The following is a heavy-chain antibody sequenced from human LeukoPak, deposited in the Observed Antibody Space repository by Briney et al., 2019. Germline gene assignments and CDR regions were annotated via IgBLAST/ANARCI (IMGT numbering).Heavy chain of an antibody. CDR3: AKDWYYYGSGRPYYFDY. D-gene: IGHD3-10*01. J-gene: IGHJ4*02. CDR1: GFTFSSSA. Sequence: GGSLRLSCAASGFTFSSSAMHWVRQAPGTGLEWVSFIRYDGDNQYYADSVKDRFTISRDNSKNTLYLQMNSLRAEDTAVYYCAKDWYYYGSGRPYYFDYWGQGALVTVSS. V-gene: IGHV3-30*02. CDR2: IRYDGDNQ.